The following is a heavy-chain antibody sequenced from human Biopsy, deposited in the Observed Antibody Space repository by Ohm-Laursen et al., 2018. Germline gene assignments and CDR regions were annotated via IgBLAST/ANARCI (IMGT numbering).Heavy chain of an antibody. CDR1: AYSFGDHR. CDR2: IDPKSGGT. V-gene: IGHV1-2*06. Sequence: GASVKVSCKASAYSFGDHRIHWVRQAPGQGLEWMGRIDPKSGGTNYAQKFQGRVTMTRDTSISTTYMELRRLTSDDAAVFYCAREWGDFGGGGDFDFWGQGTLVTASS. CDR3: AREWGDFGGGGDFDF. D-gene: IGHD3-3*01. J-gene: IGHJ4*02.